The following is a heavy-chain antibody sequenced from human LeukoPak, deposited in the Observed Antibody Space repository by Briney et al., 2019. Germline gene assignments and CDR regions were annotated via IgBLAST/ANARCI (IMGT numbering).Heavy chain of an antibody. CDR2: IYSGGST. Sequence: GGSLGLSCAASGFTVSSNYMSWVRQAPGKGLEWVSVIYSGGSTYYADSVKGRFTISRDNSKNTLYLQMNSLRAEDTAVYYCARDTSRIYYYYGMDVWGQGTTVTVSS. CDR3: ARDTSRIYYYYGMDV. V-gene: IGHV3-66*01. J-gene: IGHJ6*02. CDR1: GFTVSSNY.